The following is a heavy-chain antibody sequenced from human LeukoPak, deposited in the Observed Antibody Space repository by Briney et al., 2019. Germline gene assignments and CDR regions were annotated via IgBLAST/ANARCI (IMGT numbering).Heavy chain of an antibody. Sequence: GAPVKVSCKASGGTFSSYAISWVRQAPGQGLEWMGRIIPILGIANYAQKFQGRVTITADKSTSTAYMELSSLRSEDTAVYYCARVGGSSAVAYTIDYWGQGTLVTVSS. D-gene: IGHD3-16*01. J-gene: IGHJ4*02. CDR2: IIPILGIA. V-gene: IGHV1-69*04. CDR1: GGTFSSYA. CDR3: ARVGGSSAVAYTIDY.